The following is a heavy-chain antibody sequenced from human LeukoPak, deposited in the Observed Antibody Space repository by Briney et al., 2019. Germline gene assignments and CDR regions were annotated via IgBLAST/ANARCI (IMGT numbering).Heavy chain of an antibody. Sequence: SETLSLTCTVSDGSISGTPYYWGWFRQPPGKGLEWIGEINHSGSTNYNPSLKSRVTISVDTSKNQFSLKLSSVTAADTAVYYCASVYYDFWSGYYMDVWGKGTTVTVSS. J-gene: IGHJ6*03. CDR3: ASVYYDFWSGYYMDV. CDR1: DGSISGTPYY. V-gene: IGHV4-39*07. D-gene: IGHD3-3*01. CDR2: INHSGST.